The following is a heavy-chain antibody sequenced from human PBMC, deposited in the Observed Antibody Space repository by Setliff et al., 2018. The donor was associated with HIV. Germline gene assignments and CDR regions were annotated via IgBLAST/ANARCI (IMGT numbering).Heavy chain of an antibody. Sequence: SVKVSCKAAGGTFSGHAINWVRQAPGQGVEWMGEIIPLFGTAHYAQKFQGRVTITADDSTSTAYMELSRLRSADTAAYYCARAPAHEHSTGWYSSSNRFDPWGQGTLVTVSS. CDR3: ARAPAHEHSTGWYSSSNRFDP. CDR2: IIPLFGTA. V-gene: IGHV1-69*13. CDR1: GGTFSGHA. J-gene: IGHJ5*02. D-gene: IGHD6-19*01.